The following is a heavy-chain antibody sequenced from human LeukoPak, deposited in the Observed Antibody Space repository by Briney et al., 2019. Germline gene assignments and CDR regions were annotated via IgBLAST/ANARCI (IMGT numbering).Heavy chain of an antibody. CDR2: INAGSGNT. CDR3: ARFLGGSYGMDV. J-gene: IGHJ6*02. D-gene: IGHD1-26*01. Sequence: ASVKVSCKASGYTFTGYYMHWVRQAPGQRLEWMGWINAGSGNTKFSQKFQGRVTITRDTSASTAYMELSSLRSEDTAVYYCARFLGGSYGMDVWGQGTTVTVSS. CDR1: GYTFTGYY. V-gene: IGHV1-3*01.